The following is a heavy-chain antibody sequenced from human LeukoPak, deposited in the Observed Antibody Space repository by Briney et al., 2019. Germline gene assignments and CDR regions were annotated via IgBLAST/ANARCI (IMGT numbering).Heavy chain of an antibody. CDR1: GGTFSSYA. V-gene: IGHV1-69*05. D-gene: IGHD2-21*02. J-gene: IGHJ4*02. CDR2: IIPIFGTA. Sequence: SVKVSCKASGGTFSSYAISWVRQAPGQGLEWMGRIIPIFGTANYAQKFQGRVTITTDESTSTAYMELSSLRSEDTAVYYCARDLSYCGGDCFRGGFAYWGPGSLVTAPS. CDR3: ARDLSYCGGDCFRGGFAY.